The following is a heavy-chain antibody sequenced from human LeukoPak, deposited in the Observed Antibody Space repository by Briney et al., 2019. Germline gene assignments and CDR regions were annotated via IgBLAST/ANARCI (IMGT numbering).Heavy chain of an antibody. J-gene: IGHJ1*01. CDR1: GFTVSSNY. CDR2: IYSGGST. Sequence: GGSLRLSCAASGFTVSSNYMSWVRQAPGKGLEWVSVIYSGGSTYYADSVKGRFTISRDKSKNTLYLQMNSLRAEDTGVYYCARAPSEIGGYYPEYFRHWGQGTLVTVSS. D-gene: IGHD3-22*01. CDR3: ARAPSEIGGYYPEYFRH. V-gene: IGHV3-53*01.